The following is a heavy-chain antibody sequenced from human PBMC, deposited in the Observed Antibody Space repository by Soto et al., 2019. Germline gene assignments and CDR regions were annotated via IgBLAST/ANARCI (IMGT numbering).Heavy chain of an antibody. V-gene: IGHV3-30-3*01. J-gene: IGHJ4*02. CDR1: GFTFSSYA. CDR3: ARDAQGVVNNYFDY. D-gene: IGHD3-3*01. Sequence: QVQLVESGGGVVQPGRSLRLSCAASGFTFSSYAMHWVRQAPGKGLEWVAGISYDGSNKYYADSVKGRFTISRDNSKNTLYLQMNSLRAEDTAVYYCARDAQGVVNNYFDYWGQGTLVTVSS. CDR2: ISYDGSNK.